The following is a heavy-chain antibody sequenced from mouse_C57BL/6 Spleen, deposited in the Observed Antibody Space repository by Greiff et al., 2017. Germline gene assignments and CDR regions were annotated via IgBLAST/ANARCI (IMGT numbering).Heavy chain of an antibody. J-gene: IGHJ4*01. CDR3: ARPLLFYAMDY. CDR2: INPNNGGT. D-gene: IGHD1-2*01. V-gene: IGHV1-18*01. CDR1: GYTITDYN. Sequence: EVKLMESGPELVKPGASVKIPCKASGYTITDYNMDWVKQSHGKSLEWIGDINPNNGGTIYNQKFKGKATLTVDKSSSTAYMELRSLTSEDTAVYYCARPLLFYAMDYWGQGTSVTVSS.